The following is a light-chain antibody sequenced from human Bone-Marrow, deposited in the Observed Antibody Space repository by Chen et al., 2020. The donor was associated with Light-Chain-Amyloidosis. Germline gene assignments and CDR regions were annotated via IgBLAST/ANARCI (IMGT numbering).Light chain of an antibody. Sequence: SYELTQPPSVSVSPGQTARITCSGDDLPTKYAYWYQQKPGQAPVLWIHRDTERPSGISERFSGSSSGTTATLTISGVQAEDEADYHCQSADSSGTYEVIVGGGTKLTVL. CDR3: QSADSSGTYEVI. CDR2: RDT. V-gene: IGLV3-25*03. CDR1: DLPTKY. J-gene: IGLJ2*01.